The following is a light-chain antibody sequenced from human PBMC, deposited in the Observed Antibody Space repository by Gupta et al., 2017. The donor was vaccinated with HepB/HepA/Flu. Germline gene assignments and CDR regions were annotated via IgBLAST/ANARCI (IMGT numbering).Light chain of an antibody. CDR2: DDS. CDR3: HIWDSSRDHVGV. CDR1: NIGSKS. V-gene: IGLV3-21*03. Sequence: SYELSQPPSVSVALGKTATITCGGNNIGSKSVYWYQQKSGQAPALVVHDDSDRPAGIPERFSGSNSGNTATLTISRVEVGDEDDYYCHIWDSSRDHVGVFGGGTELIVL. J-gene: IGLJ2*01.